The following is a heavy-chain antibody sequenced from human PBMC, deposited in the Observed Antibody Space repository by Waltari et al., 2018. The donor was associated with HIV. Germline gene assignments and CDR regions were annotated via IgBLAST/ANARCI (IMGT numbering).Heavy chain of an antibody. CDR2: VNPNTGNT. J-gene: IGHJ1*01. D-gene: IGHD6-19*01. V-gene: IGHV1-8*01. CDR3: ARGHWYNSGKGAFQH. CDR1: GYTFTSYD. Sequence: QVQLVQSGAEVKKPGASVKVSCEASGYTFTSYDINWVRQATGQGFEWMGGVNPNTGNTEYAQKFQGRVTMTRNTSISTAYMELSSLRSEDTAVYYCARGHWYNSGKGAFQHWGQGTLVTVSS.